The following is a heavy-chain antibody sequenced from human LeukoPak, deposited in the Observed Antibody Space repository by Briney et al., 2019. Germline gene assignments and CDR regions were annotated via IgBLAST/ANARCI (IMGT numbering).Heavy chain of an antibody. CDR2: IYTGGLT. D-gene: IGHD2-2*01. Sequence: PGGSLRLSCAASGFTVSSNHMTWVRQAPGKGLEWVSEIYTGGLTFYADSVTGRFTISRDNSKNTVYLQMNSLGVEDTARYYCARDNAPARGGLDYWGQGTLVTVSS. CDR3: ARDNAPARGGLDY. CDR1: GFTVSSNH. J-gene: IGHJ4*02. V-gene: IGHV3-53*01.